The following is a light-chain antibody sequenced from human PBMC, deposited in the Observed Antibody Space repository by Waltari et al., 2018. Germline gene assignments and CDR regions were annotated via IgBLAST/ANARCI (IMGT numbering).Light chain of an antibody. Sequence: DIVMTQSPDSLAVSLVDRATINCKSSQSVLYSSNNKNDLAWYQQKPGQPPELLIYWGATLESGVPDRFSGSGSGTDFTLTISSLQAEDVAVYYCQQYYTTPFTFGPGTKVDIK. J-gene: IGKJ3*01. CDR3: QQYYTTPFT. CDR1: QSVLYSSNNKND. V-gene: IGKV4-1*01. CDR2: WGA.